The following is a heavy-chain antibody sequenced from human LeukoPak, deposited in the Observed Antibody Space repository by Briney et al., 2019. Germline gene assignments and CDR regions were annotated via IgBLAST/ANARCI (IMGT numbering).Heavy chain of an antibody. D-gene: IGHD3-16*01. Sequence: SGGSLRLSCAASGFSFTNAWMSWVRQAPGKVLEWVGRIKSKTDGDTTDYAAPVKGRFSISRDDSKNTMYLQMNSLKTEDTAVYYCMSHGGEGYWGQGTLVTVSS. CDR3: MSHGGEGY. CDR1: GFSFTNAW. V-gene: IGHV3-15*01. J-gene: IGHJ4*02. CDR2: IKSKTDGDTT.